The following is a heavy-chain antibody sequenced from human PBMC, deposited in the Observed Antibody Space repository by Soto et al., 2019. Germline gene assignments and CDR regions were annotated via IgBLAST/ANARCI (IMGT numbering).Heavy chain of an antibody. J-gene: IGHJ4*02. CDR1: GFTFSNYG. CDR2: ISYHGSDK. V-gene: IGHV3-30*18. Sequence: QVPLVESGGGVVQPGRSLRLSCAASGFTFSNYGMHCGRQAPGKGLEWVAVISYHGSDKYYADSVKGRFTISRDNAKNTLYLQVDGVRAGDTAVYYCAKDHLTTTVTTVGYWGQGTLVTVSS. D-gene: IGHD4-17*01. CDR3: AKDHLTTTVTTVGY.